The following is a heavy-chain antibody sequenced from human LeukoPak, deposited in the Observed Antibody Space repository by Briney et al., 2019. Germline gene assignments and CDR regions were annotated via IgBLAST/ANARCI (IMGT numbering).Heavy chain of an antibody. CDR2: INPNSGGT. Sequence: ASVKVSCKASGYTFTGYYMHWVRQAPGQGLEWMGWINPNSGGTNYAQKFQGWVTMTRDTSISTAYMELSRLRSDDTAVYYCAREWPPRIAAAQRGYFDYWGQGTLVTVSS. J-gene: IGHJ4*02. CDR1: GYTFTGYY. CDR3: AREWPPRIAAAQRGYFDY. V-gene: IGHV1-2*04. D-gene: IGHD6-13*01.